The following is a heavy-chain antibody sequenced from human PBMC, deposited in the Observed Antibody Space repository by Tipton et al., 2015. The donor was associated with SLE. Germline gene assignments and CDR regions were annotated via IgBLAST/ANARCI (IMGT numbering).Heavy chain of an antibody. V-gene: IGHV4-61*02. CDR3: ARSHCSSPSCYSYYYMDV. CDR1: GGSISSGTYY. D-gene: IGHD2-2*02. J-gene: IGHJ6*03. Sequence: LRLSCTVSGGSISSGTYYWSWIRQPAGKGLEWIGRIYTSGSANYNPSLKSRVTISVDTSKNQFSLKLSSVTAADTAVYYCARSHCSSPSCYSYYYMDVWGQGTTVTVSS. CDR2: IYTSGSA.